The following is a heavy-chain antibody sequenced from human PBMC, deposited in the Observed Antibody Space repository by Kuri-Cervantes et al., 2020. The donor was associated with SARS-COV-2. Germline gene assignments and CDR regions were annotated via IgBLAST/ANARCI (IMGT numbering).Heavy chain of an antibody. CDR2: IKNKDQGYTT. D-gene: IGHD2-8*01. Sequence: GGSLRLSCAASGFTFSDRTMDWVRQAPGKGLEWVGRIKNKDQGYTTYYAASVKGRFTISRDDSKDSLYLQLNSLKSEDTALYYCSRAGPGVSWDFWGQGTLVTVSS. V-gene: IGHV3-72*01. CDR1: GFTFSDRT. J-gene: IGHJ4*02. CDR3: SRAGPGVSWDF.